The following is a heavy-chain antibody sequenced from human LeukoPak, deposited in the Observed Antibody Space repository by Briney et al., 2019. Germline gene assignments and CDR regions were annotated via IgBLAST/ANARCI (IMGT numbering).Heavy chain of an antibody. V-gene: IGHV1-46*01. CDR3: ARDLNIDYRSEAFDASDI. CDR2: INPSGGST. J-gene: IGHJ3*02. D-gene: IGHD4-11*01. CDR1: GYTFTSYY. Sequence: GASVEVSCKASGYTFTSYYMHWVRQVPGQGLEWMGIINPSGGSTSYAQKFQGRVTMTRDTSTSTVYMELSSLRSEDTAVYYCARDLNIDYRSEAFDASDIWGQGTTVTVSS.